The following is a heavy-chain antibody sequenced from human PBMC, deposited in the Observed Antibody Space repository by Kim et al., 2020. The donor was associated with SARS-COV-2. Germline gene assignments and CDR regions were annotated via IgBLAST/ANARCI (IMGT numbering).Heavy chain of an antibody. CDR2: IYSGGST. Sequence: GGSLRLSCAASGFTVSSNYMSWVRQAPGKGLEWVSVIYSGGSTYYADSVKGRFTISRHNSKNTLYLQMNSLRAEDTAVYYCARGERYSRGYYFDYWGQGTLVTVSS. CDR3: ARGERYSRGYYFDY. CDR1: GFTVSSNY. D-gene: IGHD5-18*01. J-gene: IGHJ4*02. V-gene: IGHV3-53*04.